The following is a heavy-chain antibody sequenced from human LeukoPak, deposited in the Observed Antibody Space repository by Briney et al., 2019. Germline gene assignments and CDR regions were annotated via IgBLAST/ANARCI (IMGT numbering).Heavy chain of an antibody. CDR2: INWNGGST. Sequence: GGSLRLSCAASGFTFDDYGMSWVRQAPGKGLEWVSGINWNGGSTGYADSVKGRFTISRDNAKNSLYLQMNSLRAEDTALYYCAREHHTYYDFWSGYYRGEPLDYWGQGTLVTVSS. CDR1: GFTFDDYG. V-gene: IGHV3-20*04. D-gene: IGHD3-3*01. J-gene: IGHJ4*02. CDR3: AREHHTYYDFWSGYYRGEPLDY.